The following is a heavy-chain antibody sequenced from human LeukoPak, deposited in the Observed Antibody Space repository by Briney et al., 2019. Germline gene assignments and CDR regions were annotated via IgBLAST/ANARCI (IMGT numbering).Heavy chain of an antibody. CDR2: ISYDGSNK. D-gene: IGHD3-3*01. J-gene: IGHJ6*02. CDR3: ARDRGTYYDFWSGYHPPGDYGMDV. CDR1: GFTFSSYA. V-gene: IGHV3-30-3*01. Sequence: PGGSLRLSCAASGFTFSSYAMYWVRQAPGKGLEWVAVISYDGSNKYYADSVKGRFTISRDNSKNTLYLQMNSLRAEDTAVYYCARDRGTYYDFWSGYHPPGDYGMDVWGQGTTVTVSS.